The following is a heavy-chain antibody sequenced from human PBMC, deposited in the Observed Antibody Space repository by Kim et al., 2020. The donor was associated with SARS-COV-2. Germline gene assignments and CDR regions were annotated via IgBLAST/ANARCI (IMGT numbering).Heavy chain of an antibody. Sequence: GGSLRLSCAASGFTFSSYSMNWVRQAPGKGLEWVSYISSSSSTIYYADSVKGRFTISRDNAKNSLYLQMNSLRDEDTAVYYCARGRHIVGATNYYGMDVWGQGTTVTVSS. CDR2: ISSSSSTI. CDR3: ARGRHIVGATNYYGMDV. V-gene: IGHV3-48*02. J-gene: IGHJ6*02. D-gene: IGHD1-26*01. CDR1: GFTFSSYS.